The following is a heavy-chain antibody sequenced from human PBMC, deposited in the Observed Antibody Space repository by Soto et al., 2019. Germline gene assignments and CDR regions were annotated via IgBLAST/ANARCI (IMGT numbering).Heavy chain of an antibody. CDR1: GFTVSSNY. J-gene: IGHJ6*02. V-gene: IGHV3-53*01. Sequence: EVQLVESGGGLIQSGGSLRFSCAASGFTVSSNYMNWVRQAPGKGLEWVSVIYSDNKTYYADSVKGRFTISRDKSKNTLYIQMNSLRAEDTAIYYCARGYWAGGMDVWGQGTTITVSS. CDR2: IYSDNKT. CDR3: ARGYWAGGMDV. D-gene: IGHD2-8*02.